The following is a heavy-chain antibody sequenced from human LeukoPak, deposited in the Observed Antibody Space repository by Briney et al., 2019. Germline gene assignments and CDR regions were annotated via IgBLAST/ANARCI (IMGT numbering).Heavy chain of an antibody. J-gene: IGHJ4*02. CDR1: GFTFRSYE. CDR3: AGSIKGDSDH. V-gene: IGHV3-48*03. Sequence: GGSLRLSCAASGFTFRSYEMNWVRQAPGKGLDWVSYISSSGTTVYYADSVKGRFTVSRDNAKNSLYLHMNSLRAEDTAFYYWAGSIKGDSDHWGQGTLVTVSS. D-gene: IGHD3-10*01. CDR2: ISSSGTTV.